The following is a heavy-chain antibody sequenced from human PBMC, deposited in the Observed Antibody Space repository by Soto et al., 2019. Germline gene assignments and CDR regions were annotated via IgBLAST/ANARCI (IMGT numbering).Heavy chain of an antibody. D-gene: IGHD2-2*01. Sequence: QVQLVQSGAEVKKPGSSVKVSCKGSGGTFNRYTITWVRQAPGQGLEWMGRIIPMFGIASYAQNFQGRVTITADKSTSTAYMELSSLRSEDTAVYYCARDSGQSDVVPAALSAMDVWGQGTTVTVSS. CDR3: ARDSGQSDVVPAALSAMDV. CDR2: IIPMFGIA. CDR1: GGTFNRYT. V-gene: IGHV1-69*08. J-gene: IGHJ6*02.